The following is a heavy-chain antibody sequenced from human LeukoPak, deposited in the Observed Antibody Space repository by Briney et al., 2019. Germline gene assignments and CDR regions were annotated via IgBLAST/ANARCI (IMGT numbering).Heavy chain of an antibody. CDR1: GGSISSGSYY. V-gene: IGHV4-39*07. D-gene: IGHD1-26*01. CDR3: TREVRSAWASFDP. J-gene: IGHJ5*02. CDR2: IHYSARI. Sequence: PSETLSLTCTVSGGSISSGSYYWGWIRQPPGKGLEWIGSIHYSARIYYNPSLKSRLTISPDTSKNQFSLKLTSVTAADTAVYYCTREVRSAWASFDPWGQGTLVIVSS.